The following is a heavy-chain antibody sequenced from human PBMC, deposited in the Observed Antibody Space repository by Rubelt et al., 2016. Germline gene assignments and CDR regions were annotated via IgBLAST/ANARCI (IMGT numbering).Heavy chain of an antibody. J-gene: IGHJ4*02. CDR1: GYTFTNYD. Sequence: QVQLVQSGAEVKKPGASVKVSCKASGYTFTNYDLIWVRQAPGHGLEWMGWVSAYNGNTNYAQKLRGRVTMTTDTSTSTAYMELRSLRSDDTAVYYCARGLYGDYDYWGQGTLVTVSS. CDR3: ARGLYGDYDY. CDR2: VSAYNGNT. D-gene: IGHD4-17*01. V-gene: IGHV1-18*01.